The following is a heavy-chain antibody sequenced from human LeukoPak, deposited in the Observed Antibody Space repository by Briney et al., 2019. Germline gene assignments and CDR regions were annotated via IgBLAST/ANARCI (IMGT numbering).Heavy chain of an antibody. CDR2: ISGSGGST. CDR1: GFTFSSYA. CDR3: TTDIMAGFYDSSGYYYFGVDY. V-gene: IGHV3-23*01. Sequence: GGSLRLSCAASGFTFSSYAMSWVRQAPGKGLEWVSAISGSGGSTYYADSVKGRFTISRDNSKNTLYLQMNSLKTEDTAVYYCTTDIMAGFYDSSGYYYFGVDYWGQGTLVTVSS. J-gene: IGHJ4*02. D-gene: IGHD3-22*01.